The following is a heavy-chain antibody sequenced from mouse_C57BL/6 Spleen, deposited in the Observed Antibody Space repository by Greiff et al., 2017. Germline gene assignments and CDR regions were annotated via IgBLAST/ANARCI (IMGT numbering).Heavy chain of an antibody. J-gene: IGHJ2*01. CDR1: GYTFTSYW. CDR2: IYPGSGST. Sequence: VQLQQPGAELVKPGASVKMSCKASGYTFTSYWITWVKQRPGQGLEWIGEIYPGSGSTNYNEKFKSKATMTVDTSSGTAYMQLSSLTSEDSAVYYCASGCLLRDGYWGQGTTVTVSS. V-gene: IGHV1-55*01. CDR3: ASGCLLRDGY. D-gene: IGHD2-3*01.